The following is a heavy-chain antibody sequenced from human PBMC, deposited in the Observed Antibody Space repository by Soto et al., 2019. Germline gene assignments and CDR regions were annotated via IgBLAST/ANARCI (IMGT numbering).Heavy chain of an antibody. V-gene: IGHV6-1*01. CDR3: SSWHYDY. J-gene: IGHJ4*02. CDR2: TYYRSKWYN. CDR1: GDSVSTNTAT. Sequence: PSQTLSLTCDISGDSVSTNTATWNWIRQSPSRGLEWLGRTYYRSKWYNDYAASVKSRITINPDTSKNHFSLQMNFVTPEDTAVYYCSSWHYDYWGQGPLVTVSS. D-gene: IGHD2-15*01.